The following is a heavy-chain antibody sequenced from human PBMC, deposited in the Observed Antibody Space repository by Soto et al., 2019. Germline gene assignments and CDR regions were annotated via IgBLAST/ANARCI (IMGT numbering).Heavy chain of an antibody. Sequence: QLQLQESGSGLVKPSQTLSLTCAVSGGSISSGGYSWSWIRQPPGKGLAWIGYIYHSGSTYYNPSLKSRVTISVDRSKHQFSLKLSSVTAADTAVYYCARGSVLLWFGELHAFDIWGQGTMFTVSS. V-gene: IGHV4-30-2*01. CDR2: IYHSGST. D-gene: IGHD3-10*01. J-gene: IGHJ3*02. CDR3: ARGSVLLWFGELHAFDI. CDR1: GGSISSGGYS.